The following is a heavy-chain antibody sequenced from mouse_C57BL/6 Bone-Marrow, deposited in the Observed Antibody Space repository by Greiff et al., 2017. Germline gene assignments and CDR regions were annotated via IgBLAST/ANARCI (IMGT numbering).Heavy chain of an antibody. CDR2: INPNNGGT. D-gene: IGHD1-1*01. CDR1: GYTFTDYY. J-gene: IGHJ2*02. CDR3: ARTIEAVVDTYPFDY. V-gene: IGHV1-26*01. Sequence: EVQLQQSGPELVKPGASVKISCTASGYTFTDYYMNWVKQSHGKSLEWIGDINPNNGGTSYNQKFKGKATFTVDKSSSTAYLQLRSLTSEDAAVSYYARTIEAVVDTYPFDYWGQGTSLTVSS.